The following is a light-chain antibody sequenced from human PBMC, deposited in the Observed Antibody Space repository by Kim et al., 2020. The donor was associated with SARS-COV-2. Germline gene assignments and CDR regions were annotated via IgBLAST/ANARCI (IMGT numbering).Light chain of an antibody. CDR3: QQYNSYSGT. V-gene: IGKV1-5*03. Sequence: IHMTQSPPTLPASVGDRVSITCRASQSINNWLAWYQQKPGKAPKLLIYKASSLEGGVPSRFSGSGSGTEFTLTISSLQPDDFATYYCQQYNSYSGTFGQGTKVDIK. CDR2: KAS. J-gene: IGKJ1*01. CDR1: QSINNW.